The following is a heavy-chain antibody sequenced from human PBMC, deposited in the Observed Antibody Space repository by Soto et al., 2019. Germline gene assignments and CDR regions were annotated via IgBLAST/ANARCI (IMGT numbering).Heavy chain of an antibody. CDR2: ISSSGSTI. V-gene: IGHV3-11*01. J-gene: IGHJ6*04. Sequence: GGSLRLSCAASGFTFSDYYMSWIRQAPGKGLEWVSYISSSGSTIYYADSVKGRFTISRDNAKNSLYLQMNSLRAEDTAVYYCASPLNFYDFWIVDVWGKGTTVTVSS. CDR1: GFTFSDYY. CDR3: ASPLNFYDFWIVDV. D-gene: IGHD3-3*01.